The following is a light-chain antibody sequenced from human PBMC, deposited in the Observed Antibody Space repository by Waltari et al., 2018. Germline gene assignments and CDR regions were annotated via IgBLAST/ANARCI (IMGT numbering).Light chain of an antibody. CDR3: SSYTSSSTWV. CDR2: EVC. V-gene: IGLV2-14*01. J-gene: IGLJ3*02. CDR1: SSDVGGYNY. Sequence: QSALTQPASVSGSPGQSITISCTGTSSDVGGYNYVSWYQQHPGKAPKLMIYEVCNRPSGVSIRFPGSKSGNTASLTISGLQAEDEADYYCSSYTSSSTWVFGGGTKLTVL.